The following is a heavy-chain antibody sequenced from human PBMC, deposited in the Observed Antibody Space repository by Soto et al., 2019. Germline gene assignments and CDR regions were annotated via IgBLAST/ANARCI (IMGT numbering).Heavy chain of an antibody. J-gene: IGHJ4*02. D-gene: IGHD3-22*01. V-gene: IGHV3-33*01. CDR1: GFTFSSYG. CDR3: ARDSRDLGYYYDSSGYYPLSDFDY. CDR2: IWYDGSNK. Sequence: QVQLVESGGGVVQPGRSLRLSCAASGFTFSSYGMHWVRQAPGKGLEWVAVIWYDGSNKYYADSVKGRFTISRDNSKNTLYLQMNSLRAEDTAVYYCARDSRDLGYYYDSSGYYPLSDFDYWGQGTLVTVSS.